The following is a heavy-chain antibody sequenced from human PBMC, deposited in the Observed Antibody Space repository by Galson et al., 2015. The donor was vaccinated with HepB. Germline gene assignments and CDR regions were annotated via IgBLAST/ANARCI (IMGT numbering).Heavy chain of an antibody. D-gene: IGHD5-24*01. V-gene: IGHV3-23*01. CDR2: ISGSGDSK. J-gene: IGHJ4*02. CDR3: VKDNGYFSSFFDY. Sequence: SLRLSCAVSGFNFNKSGMNWVRQAPGKGLEWVSGISGSGDSKWYVDPVKGRFIVSRDNSGNRLYLQMIGLRDDDTAIYYCVKDNGYFSSFFDYWGQGTPVTVSS. CDR1: GFNFNKSG.